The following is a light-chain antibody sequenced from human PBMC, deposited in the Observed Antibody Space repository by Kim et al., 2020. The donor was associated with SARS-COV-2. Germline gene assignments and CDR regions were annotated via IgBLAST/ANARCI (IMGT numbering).Light chain of an antibody. CDR3: HQYNNWPRT. CDR2: GAS. Sequence: SASPGERVILSCTASQSVSINLAWYQQKPGQAPRLLIYGASTRVTGIPARFSGSGSATDFSLTITRLQSEDFAVYYCHQYNNWPRTFGQGTKLEI. CDR1: QSVSIN. J-gene: IGKJ2*01. V-gene: IGKV3-15*01.